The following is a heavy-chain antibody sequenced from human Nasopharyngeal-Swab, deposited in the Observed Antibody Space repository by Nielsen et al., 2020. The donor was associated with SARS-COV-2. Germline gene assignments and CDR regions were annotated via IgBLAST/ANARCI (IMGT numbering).Heavy chain of an antibody. Sequence: RQAPGKGLEWIGYIYYSGSTYYNPSLKSRVTISVDTSKNKFTVKLSSVTAADTAVYYCERDGGGSGSYYNWFDPWGQGTLVTVSS. CDR2: IYYSGST. J-gene: IGHJ5*02. CDR3: ERDGGGSGSYYNWFDP. V-gene: IGHV4-30-4*01. D-gene: IGHD3-10*01.